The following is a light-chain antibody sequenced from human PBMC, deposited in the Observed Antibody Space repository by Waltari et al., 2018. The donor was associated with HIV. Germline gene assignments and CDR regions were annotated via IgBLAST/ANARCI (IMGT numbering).Light chain of an antibody. CDR3: SSYGGSSNWL. Sequence: QSVLTQPPSVSGAPGRRVHISCTGTSSEIGNYNLVSWYQQHPGKAPKLIIYEGIKRPSGVSNRISGSKSANTASLTISGLQAEDEADYFCSSYGGSSNWLFGGGTKLTVL. V-gene: IGLV2-23*01. CDR2: EGI. CDR1: SSEIGNYNL. J-gene: IGLJ2*01.